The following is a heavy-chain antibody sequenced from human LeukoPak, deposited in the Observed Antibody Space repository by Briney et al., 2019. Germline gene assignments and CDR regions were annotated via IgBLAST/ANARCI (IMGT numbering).Heavy chain of an antibody. CDR1: GFTFSSYA. CDR3: ARAGWQS. CDR2: ISYDGSNK. D-gene: IGHD6-19*01. J-gene: IGHJ4*02. Sequence: GRSLRLSCAASGFTFSSYAMHWVRQAPGKGLEWVAVISYDGSNKYYADSMKGRFTISRDNSKNTLYLQMNSLRAEDTAVYYCARAGWQSWGQGTLVTVSS. V-gene: IGHV3-30-3*01.